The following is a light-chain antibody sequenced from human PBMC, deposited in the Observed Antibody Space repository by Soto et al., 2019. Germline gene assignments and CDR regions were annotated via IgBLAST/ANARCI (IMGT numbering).Light chain of an antibody. V-gene: IGKV3-11*01. CDR1: QSVCIY. J-gene: IGKJ1*01. CDR2: DAS. Sequence: IVLTQYPATLSLSPGARATLSCRASQSVCIYLACYQQQPGQAHRLLIYDASNRATGIPARFSGSGSETDCNLTITRLEPEDFAVYYGQHHSNWPPWTFGPEPNVEI. CDR3: QHHSNWPPWT.